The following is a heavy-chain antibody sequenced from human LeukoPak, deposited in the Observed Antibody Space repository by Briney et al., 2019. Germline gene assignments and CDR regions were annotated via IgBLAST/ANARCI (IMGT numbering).Heavy chain of an antibody. CDR1: GFTFITYS. CDR3: ARERTYGDFDY. D-gene: IGHD3-10*01. Sequence: GGSLRLSCAASGFTFITYSMNWVRQAPGKGLEWVSSISGSSSYIYYADSVKGRFTISRDNAKNSLYLQMNSLRAEDTAIYYCARERTYGDFDYWGQGTLVTVSS. CDR2: ISGSSSYI. J-gene: IGHJ4*02. V-gene: IGHV3-21*01.